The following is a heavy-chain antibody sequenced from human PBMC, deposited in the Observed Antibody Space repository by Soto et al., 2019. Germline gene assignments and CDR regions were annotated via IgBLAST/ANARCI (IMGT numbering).Heavy chain of an antibody. CDR3: GKSSSSPYYYGMDV. D-gene: IGHD6-6*01. CDR1: GFTLSSYG. V-gene: IGHV3-30*18. J-gene: IGHJ6*02. CDR2: ISYDGSNK. Sequence: ESGGGVVQPGRSLRLSCAASGFTLSSYGMHWVRQAPGKGLEWVAVISYDGSNKYYADSVKGRFTISRDMSKNTLFLQMNSLRAEDTAVYYCGKSSSSPYYYGMDVWGQGTTVTVSS.